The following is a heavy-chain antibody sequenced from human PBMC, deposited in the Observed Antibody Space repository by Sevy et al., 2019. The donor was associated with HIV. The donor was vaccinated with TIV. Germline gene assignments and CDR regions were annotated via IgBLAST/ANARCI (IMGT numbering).Heavy chain of an antibody. CDR2: ISYDGSNK. Sequence: GGSLRLSCAASGFTFSSYAMHWVSQAPGKGLEWVAVISYDGSNKYYADSVKGRFTISRDNSKNTLYLQMNSLRAEDTAVYYCARVTSTAGYWGQGTLVTVSS. CDR1: GFTFSSYA. J-gene: IGHJ4*02. D-gene: IGHD6-13*01. V-gene: IGHV3-30-3*01. CDR3: ARVTSTAGY.